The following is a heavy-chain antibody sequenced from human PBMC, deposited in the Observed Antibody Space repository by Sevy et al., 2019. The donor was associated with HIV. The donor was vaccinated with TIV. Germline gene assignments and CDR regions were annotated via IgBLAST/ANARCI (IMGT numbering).Heavy chain of an antibody. V-gene: IGHV1-69*13. J-gene: IGHJ5*02. CDR1: GGTFSSYA. CDR2: IIPIFGTA. D-gene: IGHD2-2*02. CDR3: ARGDGCSSTSCYKKMGWFDP. Sequence: ASVKVSCKASGGTFSSYAISWVRQAPGQGLEWMGGIIPIFGTANYAQKFQGRVTITADESTSTAYMELSSLRSEDTAVYCCARGDGCSSTSCYKKMGWFDPWGQGTLVTVSS.